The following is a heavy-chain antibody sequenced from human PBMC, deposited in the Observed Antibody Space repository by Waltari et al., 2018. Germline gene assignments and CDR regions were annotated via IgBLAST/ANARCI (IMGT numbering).Heavy chain of an antibody. J-gene: IGHJ4*02. CDR1: GGSLNTYF. CDR3: ARGRRIGARPRFEY. D-gene: IGHD6-6*01. V-gene: IGHV4-34*01. Sequence: QVQLQQWGAGLLKPSETLSLTCAVYGGSLNTYFWSWIRQSPGKGLEWIGEINHTGRTNYNPSLKSRVTISVDTSKSQFSMEMSSVTSADTAVYYCARGRRIGARPRFEYWGQGTLITVSS. CDR2: INHTGRT.